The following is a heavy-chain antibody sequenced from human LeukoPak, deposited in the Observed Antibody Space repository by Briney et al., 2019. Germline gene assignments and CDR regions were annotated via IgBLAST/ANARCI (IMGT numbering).Heavy chain of an antibody. J-gene: IGHJ4*02. CDR3: ASAYYHYYFDY. V-gene: IGHV3-74*01. D-gene: IGHD3-16*01. Sequence: GGSLRLSCVASGFTFSRYWMHWVRQAPGKGLVWVSRINGDGSSTSYADSVKGRFTISRDNAKNTLYLQMNSLRAEDSAVYYCASAYYHYYFDYWGQGTLVTVSS. CDR2: INGDGSST. CDR1: GFTFSRYW.